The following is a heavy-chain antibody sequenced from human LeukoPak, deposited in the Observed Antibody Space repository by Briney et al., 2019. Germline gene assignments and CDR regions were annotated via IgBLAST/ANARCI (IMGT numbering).Heavy chain of an antibody. CDR3: ARLSHSSSWSQDGY. D-gene: IGHD6-13*01. CDR2: ISSTGNTI. CDR1: GFTFSSYE. Sequence: GGSLRLSCAASGFTFSSYEMNWVRQAPGKGLEWVSYISSTGNTIYYADSLKGRFTVSRDNAENPLYLQMNSLRAEDTAVYYCARLSHSSSWSQDGYWGQGTLVTVSS. J-gene: IGHJ4*02. V-gene: IGHV3-48*03.